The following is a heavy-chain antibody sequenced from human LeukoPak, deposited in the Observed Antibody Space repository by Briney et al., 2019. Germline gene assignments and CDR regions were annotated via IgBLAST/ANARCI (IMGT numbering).Heavy chain of an antibody. CDR1: GFTFSSYS. D-gene: IGHD3-3*01. J-gene: IGHJ4*02. V-gene: IGHV3-21*01. Sequence: PGESLRLSCAASGFTFSSYSMNWVRQAPGKGLEWVSSISSSSSYMYYADSMKGRFTISRDNAKNSLYLQMNSLRAEDTAVYYCARGTYYDFWSGYPIDYWGQGTLVTVSS. CDR2: ISSSSSYM. CDR3: ARGTYYDFWSGYPIDY.